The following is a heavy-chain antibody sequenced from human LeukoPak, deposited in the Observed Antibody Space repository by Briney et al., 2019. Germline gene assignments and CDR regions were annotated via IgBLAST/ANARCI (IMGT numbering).Heavy chain of an antibody. V-gene: IGHV3-15*07. Sequence: GGSLRLSCAASGLTFSAAWMNWVRQAPGKGLEWVGRIKTKTDGGATDYAAPVKGRFTISRDDSKNTLYLQTSSLKTEDTAVYYCTTHPATYDIFTGYFKGGYFDHWGQGTLVTVSS. J-gene: IGHJ4*02. CDR2: IKTKTDGGAT. D-gene: IGHD3-9*01. CDR1: GLTFSAAW. CDR3: TTHPATYDIFTGYFKGGYFDH.